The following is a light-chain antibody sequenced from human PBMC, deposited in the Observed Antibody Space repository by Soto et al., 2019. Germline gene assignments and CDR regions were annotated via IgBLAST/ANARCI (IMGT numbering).Light chain of an antibody. Sequence: QSVLTQPPSVSGAPGQRVTVSCTGSSSDIGAGYDVHWYQQVPGTAPKLLIYGNTNRPSGVPDRFSGSKSGTSASLAISGLQPDDEADYYCQSYDGSVVFGGGTKLTVL. CDR2: GNT. CDR1: SSDIGAGYD. J-gene: IGLJ2*01. CDR3: QSYDGSVV. V-gene: IGLV1-40*01.